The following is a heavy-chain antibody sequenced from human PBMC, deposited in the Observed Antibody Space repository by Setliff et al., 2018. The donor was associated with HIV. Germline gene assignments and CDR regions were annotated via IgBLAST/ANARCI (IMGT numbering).Heavy chain of an antibody. V-gene: IGHV4-34*01. D-gene: IGHD2-8*01. Sequence: SETLSLTCTVSGGSISSSYWTWTRQPPGKGLEWIGEINHSGSTHYNPSLKSRFTISVDTSKNQFSLKVNSVTAADTAVYYCARSRPRSMDFYMDVWGKGTTVTVSS. CDR3: ARSRPRSMDFYMDV. CDR1: GGSISSSY. J-gene: IGHJ6*03. CDR2: INHSGST.